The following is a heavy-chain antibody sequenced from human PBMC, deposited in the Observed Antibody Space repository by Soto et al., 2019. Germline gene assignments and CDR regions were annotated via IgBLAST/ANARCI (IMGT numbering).Heavy chain of an antibody. CDR1: GGTFSSYA. Sequence: QVQLVQSGAEVKKPGSSVKVSCKASGGTFSSYAISWVRQAPGQGLEWMGGIIPIFGTANYAQKFQGRVTITADESTSTAYMELSSLRSEDTAVYYCARGRDIVVVPAAINYYGMDVWGQGTTVTVSS. V-gene: IGHV1-69*01. CDR2: IIPIFGTA. D-gene: IGHD2-2*02. CDR3: ARGRDIVVVPAAINYYGMDV. J-gene: IGHJ6*02.